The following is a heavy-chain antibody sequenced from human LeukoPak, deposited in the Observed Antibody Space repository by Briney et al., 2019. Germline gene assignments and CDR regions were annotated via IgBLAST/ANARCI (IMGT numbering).Heavy chain of an antibody. Sequence: SETLSLTCSVSGGSISGYYWSWIRQPPGEGLEWIGHINYSGSTTYNPSLKSRVTISLDTSKNQFSVKLSSVTAADTAVYYCASAKASAGGAFDSWGQGTLVIVSS. CDR1: GGSISGYY. CDR3: ASAKASAGGAFDS. J-gene: IGHJ4*02. D-gene: IGHD6-13*01. V-gene: IGHV4-59*01. CDR2: INYSGST.